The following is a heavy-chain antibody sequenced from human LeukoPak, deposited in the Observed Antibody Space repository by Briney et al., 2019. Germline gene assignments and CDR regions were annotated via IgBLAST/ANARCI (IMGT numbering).Heavy chain of an antibody. CDR1: GFTFSSYS. CDR2: ISSSSSTI. J-gene: IGHJ4*02. Sequence: PGGSLRLSCAASGFTFSSYSMNWVRQAPGKGLEWVSYISSSSSTIYYADPVKGRFTVSRDNAKNTLYLQMNSLRVEDTAVYYCARGRITSSWYYFDYWGQGALVTVSS. CDR3: ARGRITSSWYYFDY. V-gene: IGHV3-48*01. D-gene: IGHD6-13*01.